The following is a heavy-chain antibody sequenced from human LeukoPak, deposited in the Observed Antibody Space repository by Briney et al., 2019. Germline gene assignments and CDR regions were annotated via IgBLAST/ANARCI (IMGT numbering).Heavy chain of an antibody. V-gene: IGHV4-4*02. CDR1: GGSISSSNW. CDR3: ARGPYYYDSSGYYIPYYGMDV. Sequence: SGTLSLTCAVSGGSISSSNWWSWVRQPPGKGLEWIGEIYHSGSTNYNPSLKSRVTISVDKSKNQFSLKLSSVTAAGTAVYYCARGPYYYDSSGYYIPYYGMDVWGQGTTVTVSS. J-gene: IGHJ6*02. D-gene: IGHD3-22*01. CDR2: IYHSGST.